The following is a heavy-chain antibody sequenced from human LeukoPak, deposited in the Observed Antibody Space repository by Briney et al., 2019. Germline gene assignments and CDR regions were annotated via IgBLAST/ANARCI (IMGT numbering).Heavy chain of an antibody. CDR1: GYSFTNYW. J-gene: IGHJ4*02. CDR2: IYPGDSDT. V-gene: IGHV5-51*01. D-gene: IGHD5-24*01. CDR3: ARRSQMATIDFDY. Sequence: GESLKISCKSSGYSFTNYWIGWVRQMPGKGLEWMGIIYPGDSDTKYSPSFQGQVTISADKSISTAYQQWSSLKASDTAMYYCARRSQMATIDFDYWGQGTLVTVSS.